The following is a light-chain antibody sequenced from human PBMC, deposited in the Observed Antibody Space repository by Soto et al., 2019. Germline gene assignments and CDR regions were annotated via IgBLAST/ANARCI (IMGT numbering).Light chain of an antibody. V-gene: IGKV3-15*01. Sequence: EILMTQSPATLSVSPGAGATLSCRSSQSLGSNLAWYQQKPGQAPRLLIYGASTRATGVPARFSGSGSGTEFTLTISSLQSEDVAVYYCQEYNIWPPYTFGQGTRLEIK. CDR3: QEYNIWPPYT. CDR2: GAS. CDR1: QSLGSN. J-gene: IGKJ5*01.